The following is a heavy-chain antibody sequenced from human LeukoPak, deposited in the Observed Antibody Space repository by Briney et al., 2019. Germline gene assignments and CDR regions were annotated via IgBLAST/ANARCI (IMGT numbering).Heavy chain of an antibody. CDR3: ARASTTVPNLLDH. CDR2: IKGDGSST. D-gene: IGHD4-17*01. Sequence: PGGSLRLSCAASGFTFSTYWMHWVRQAPGKGLVWVARIKGDGSSTIYADSVKGRFTNSRDNSKNTLYLQTSSLRAEDTAVYYCARASTTVPNLLDHWGRGTLVTVSS. CDR1: GFTFSTYW. J-gene: IGHJ4*02. V-gene: IGHV3-74*01.